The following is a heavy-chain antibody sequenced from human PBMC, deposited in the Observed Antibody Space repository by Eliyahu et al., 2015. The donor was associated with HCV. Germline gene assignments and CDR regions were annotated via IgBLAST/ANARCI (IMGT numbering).Heavy chain of an antibody. V-gene: IGHV5-51*01. CDR3: ATSHSGTYSAPFDI. Sequence: EMQLVQSGAELKKPGQSLKISCQGSGYSFPIYWLGWXRQMPGKGLEWMGIIYPGTSDTTYSPSFKGQVTISADRSINTAYVQWRSLKASDTAMYYCATSHSGTYSAPFDIWGQGTMVTVSA. CDR1: GYSFPIYW. CDR2: IYPGTSDT. D-gene: IGHD1-26*01. J-gene: IGHJ3*02.